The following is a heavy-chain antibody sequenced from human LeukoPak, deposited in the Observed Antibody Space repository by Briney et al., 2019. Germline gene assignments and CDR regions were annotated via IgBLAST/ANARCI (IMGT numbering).Heavy chain of an antibody. Sequence: GGSLRLSCAASGFTFTSYTMNWVRQAPGKGLAWVSSISSSSNYIYYADSVKGRFTISRDNAKNSLYLQMNSLRAEDTAVYYCARDRITLFGVVESWGQGTLVTVSS. CDR2: ISSSSNYI. D-gene: IGHD3-3*01. V-gene: IGHV3-21*01. CDR1: GFTFTSYT. J-gene: IGHJ4*02. CDR3: ARDRITLFGVVES.